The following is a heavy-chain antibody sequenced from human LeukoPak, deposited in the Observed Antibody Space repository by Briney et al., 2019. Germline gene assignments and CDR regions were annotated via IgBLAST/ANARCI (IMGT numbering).Heavy chain of an antibody. CDR3: ARSKIGPAGPHYFDY. Sequence: PSETLSPTCTVSGGSIRSSSYYWGWIRQSPEKGLEWIGSISYSGSTYDNPSLKSRVTISVDTSKNQFFLKLTSVTASESAVYYCARSKIGPAGPHYFDYWGQGTLVTVSS. D-gene: IGHD6-13*01. J-gene: IGHJ4*02. CDR2: ISYSGST. V-gene: IGHV4-39*01. CDR1: GGSIRSSSYY.